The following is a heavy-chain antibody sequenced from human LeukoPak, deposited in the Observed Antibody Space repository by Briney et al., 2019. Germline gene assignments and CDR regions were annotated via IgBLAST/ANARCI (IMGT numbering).Heavy chain of an antibody. Sequence: GGSLRLSCAASGFTFSSYAMSWVRQAPGEGLEWVSGMSGSGGTTYYADSVKGRFTISRDNSKNTLYLQMNSLRAEDTAVYYCARDSGAAMTYFDHWGQGTLVTVSS. CDR1: GFTFSSYA. CDR3: ARDSGAAMTYFDH. J-gene: IGHJ4*02. V-gene: IGHV3-23*01. CDR2: MSGSGGTT. D-gene: IGHD5-18*01.